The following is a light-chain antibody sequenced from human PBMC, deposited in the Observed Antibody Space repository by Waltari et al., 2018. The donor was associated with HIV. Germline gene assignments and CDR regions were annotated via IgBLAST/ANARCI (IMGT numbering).Light chain of an antibody. CDR1: SGYSNYK. Sequence: QPVLTQPPSASASLGASVTLTCTLSSGYSNYKVDWYQQRPGKGPRFVMRVGAGGIVGARGDGIPDRFSVLGSGLNRYLTTKNIQEEDEGDYHCGADHGSGSNFVYVFGTGTKVTVL. CDR2: VGAGGIVG. CDR3: GADHGSGSNFVYV. V-gene: IGLV9-49*01. J-gene: IGLJ1*01.